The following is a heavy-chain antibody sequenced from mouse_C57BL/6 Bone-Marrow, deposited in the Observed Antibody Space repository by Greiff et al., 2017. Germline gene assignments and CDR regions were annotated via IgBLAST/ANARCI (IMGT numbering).Heavy chain of an antibody. J-gene: IGHJ1*03. Sequence: VQGVESDAELVKPGASVKISCKVSGYTFTDHTIHWMKQRPEQGLEWIGYIYPRDGSTKYNEKFKGKATLTADKSSSTAYMQLNSLTSEDSAVYFCAREGAAYYSNPYWYFDVWGTGTTVTVSS. CDR1: GYTFTDHT. CDR3: AREGAAYYSNPYWYFDV. V-gene: IGHV1-78*01. CDR2: IYPRDGST. D-gene: IGHD2-5*01.